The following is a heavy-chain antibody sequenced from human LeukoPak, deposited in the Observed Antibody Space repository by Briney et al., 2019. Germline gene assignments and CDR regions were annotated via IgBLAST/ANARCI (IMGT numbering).Heavy chain of an antibody. Sequence: SQTLSLTCTVSGGSISSSSYYWGWIRQPPGKGLEWIGSIYYSGSTYYNPSLKSRVTISVDTSKNQFSLKLSSVTAADTAVYYCARGYTGAVYDYVWGSYRQNWFDPWGQGTLVTVSS. CDR2: IYYSGST. D-gene: IGHD3-16*02. J-gene: IGHJ5*02. CDR3: ARGYTGAVYDYVWGSYRQNWFDP. CDR1: GGSISSSSYY. V-gene: IGHV4-39*07.